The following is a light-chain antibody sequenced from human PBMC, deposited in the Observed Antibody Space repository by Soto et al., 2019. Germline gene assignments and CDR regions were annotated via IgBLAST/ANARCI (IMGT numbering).Light chain of an antibody. Sequence: AIRMTQSPSSLSASTGDRVTITCRASQGISSYLAWYQQKPGKAPKLLIYAASTLQSGVPSRFSGSGSGTDFTLTISCLQSEDFATYYCQPYYSYPYSFGRGTKLEIK. V-gene: IGKV1-8*01. CDR1: QGISSY. J-gene: IGKJ2*01. CDR2: AAS. CDR3: QPYYSYPYS.